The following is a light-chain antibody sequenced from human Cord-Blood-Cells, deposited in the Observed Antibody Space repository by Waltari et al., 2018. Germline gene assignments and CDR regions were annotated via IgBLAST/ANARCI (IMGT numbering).Light chain of an antibody. Sequence: QSALTHPASVSGSPGQSTTISCTGTSSDVGGYNYVSWYQQHPGKAPKLMIYDVSKRPSGVSNLFSGSKSGNTASLTISGLQAEDEADYYCSSYTSSSTLVFGGGTKLTVL. CDR1: SSDVGGYNY. V-gene: IGLV2-14*01. CDR3: SSYTSSSTLV. CDR2: DVS. J-gene: IGLJ2*01.